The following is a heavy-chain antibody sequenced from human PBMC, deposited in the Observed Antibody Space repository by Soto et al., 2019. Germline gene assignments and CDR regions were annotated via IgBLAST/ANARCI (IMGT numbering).Heavy chain of an antibody. CDR1: GYTFTSYA. CDR3: ARAGGCYGGNWCHFDY. D-gene: IGHD2-15*01. J-gene: IGHJ4*02. CDR2: INAGNGNT. Sequence: QVQLVQSGAEVKKPGASVKVSCKASGYTFTSYAMHWVRQAPGQRLEWMGWINAGNGNTKYSQKFQGRVTITSETSASTAYMELSSLRAEDTAVYYCARAGGCYGGNWCHFDYWGQGTLVAFSS. V-gene: IGHV1-3*01.